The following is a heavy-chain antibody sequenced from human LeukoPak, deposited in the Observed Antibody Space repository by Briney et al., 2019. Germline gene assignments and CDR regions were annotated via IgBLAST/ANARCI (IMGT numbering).Heavy chain of an antibody. D-gene: IGHD3-10*01. CDR2: ISGSGGST. CDR1: GFTFSSFD. J-gene: IGHJ4*02. V-gene: IGHV3-23*01. Sequence: GGSLRLSCAASGFTFSSFDMSWVRQAQGKGLEWVSVISGSGGSTYYADSVKGRFTISRDNSRNTLYLQMNSLRAEDTAVYYCAKVGSVRYYFDSWGQGTLVTVSS. CDR3: AKVGSVRYYFDS.